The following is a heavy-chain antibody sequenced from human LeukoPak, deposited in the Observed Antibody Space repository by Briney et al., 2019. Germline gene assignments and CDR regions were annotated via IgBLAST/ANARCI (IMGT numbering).Heavy chain of an antibody. CDR2: IDPKSGDT. J-gene: IGHJ3*02. V-gene: IGHV1-2*02. Sequence: ASVKVSCKASGYSFTGHYMHWVRQAPGQGLEWMGWIDPKSGDTNYAQKFQGRVNMTRDTSISTAYMDMSSLRSDDTAVYYCARNLWFGESSDAFDMWGQGTMVTVSS. D-gene: IGHD3-10*01. CDR1: GYSFTGHY. CDR3: ARNLWFGESSDAFDM.